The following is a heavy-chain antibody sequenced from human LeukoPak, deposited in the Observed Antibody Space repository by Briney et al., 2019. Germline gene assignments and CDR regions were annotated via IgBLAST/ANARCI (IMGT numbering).Heavy chain of an antibody. CDR1: GFTFSSYG. D-gene: IGHD3-22*01. Sequence: GGTLTLSCAASGFTFSSYGMSWVRQAPGGGLEWVSAISSSGGSTYYADSVKGRFTISRDNAKNSLYLQMNSLRAEDTAVYYCARANYDSFDYWGQGTLVTVSS. J-gene: IGHJ4*02. V-gene: IGHV3-23*01. CDR2: ISSSGGST. CDR3: ARANYDSFDY.